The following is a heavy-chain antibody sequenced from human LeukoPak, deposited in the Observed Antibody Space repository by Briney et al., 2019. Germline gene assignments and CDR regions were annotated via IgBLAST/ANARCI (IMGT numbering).Heavy chain of an antibody. CDR2: SYYSGST. J-gene: IGHJ3*02. CDR1: GGSISSYY. V-gene: IGHV4-59*01. CDR3: ARDRPDAFDI. Sequence: SETLSLTCTVSGGSISSYYWSWIRQPPGKGLEWIGYSYYSGSTNYNPSLKSRVTISVDTSKNQFSLKLSSVTAADTAVYYCARDRPDAFDIWGQGTMVTVSS.